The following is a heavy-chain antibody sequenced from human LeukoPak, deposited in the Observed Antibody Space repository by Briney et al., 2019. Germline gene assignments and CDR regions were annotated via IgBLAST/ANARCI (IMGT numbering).Heavy chain of an antibody. CDR1: GYTLTELS. CDR2: FDPEDGET. J-gene: IGHJ4*02. D-gene: IGHD5-18*01. V-gene: IGHV1-24*01. CDR3: ATQSGYSYGHDFDY. Sequence: GASVKVSCKVSGYTLTELSMHWVRQAPGKGLEWMGGFDPEDGETIYAQKFQGRVTMTEDTSTGTAYMELSSLRSEDTAVYYCATQSGYSYGHDFDYWGQGTLVTVSS.